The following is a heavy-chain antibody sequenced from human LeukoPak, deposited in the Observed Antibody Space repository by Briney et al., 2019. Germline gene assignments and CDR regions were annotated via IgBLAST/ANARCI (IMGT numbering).Heavy chain of an antibody. D-gene: IGHD3-10*01. CDR3: ARGARGAEDFDY. CDR1: GYTFTSYD. V-gene: IGHV1-8*01. Sequence: ASVKVSCKASGYTFTSYDINWVRQATGQGLEWMGWMNPNSGNTGYAQKFQGRVTMTRNTSISTAYMEPSSLRSEDTAVYYCARGARGAEDFDYWGQGTLVTVSS. CDR2: MNPNSGNT. J-gene: IGHJ4*02.